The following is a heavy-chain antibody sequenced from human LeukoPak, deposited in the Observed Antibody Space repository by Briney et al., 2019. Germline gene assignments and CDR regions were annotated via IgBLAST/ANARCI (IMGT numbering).Heavy chain of an antibody. D-gene: IGHD6-19*01. J-gene: IGHJ2*01. Sequence: SETLSLTCTASGGSINTYYWSWIRQPAGKGLEWIGRFYTGGSTSYNPSLKTRVTMSVDTSKNQFSLNLTSVTAADTAVYYCAKVAGSRYFDLWGRGTLVTVSS. CDR3: AKVAGSRYFDL. V-gene: IGHV4-4*07. CDR2: FYTGGST. CDR1: GGSINTYY.